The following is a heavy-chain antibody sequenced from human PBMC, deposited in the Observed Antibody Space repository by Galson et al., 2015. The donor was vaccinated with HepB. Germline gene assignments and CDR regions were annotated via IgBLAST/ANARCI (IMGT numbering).Heavy chain of an antibody. Sequence: SLRLSCAASGFTFSGSAMHWVRQASGKGLEWVGRIRSKANSYATAYAASVKGRFTISRDDSKNTAYLQMNSLKTEDTAVYYCTRHITIFGAQDYWGQGTLVTVSS. V-gene: IGHV3-73*01. CDR3: TRHITIFGAQDY. J-gene: IGHJ4*02. D-gene: IGHD3-3*01. CDR1: GFTFSGSA. CDR2: IRSKANSYAT.